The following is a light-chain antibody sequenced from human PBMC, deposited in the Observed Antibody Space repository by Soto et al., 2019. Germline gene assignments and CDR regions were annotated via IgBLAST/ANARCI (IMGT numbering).Light chain of an antibody. J-gene: IGKJ5*01. CDR3: QQYDNLPIT. V-gene: IGKV1-33*01. CDR2: DSS. CDR1: QDISKY. Sequence: DIQMTQSPSSLSPSVGDRVTITCQASQDISKYLNWYQQKPGKAPKLLIYDSSNLETGVPSRFSGSGSGTHFTFTISSLQPEDIATYYCQQYDNLPITFGQGTRLEIK.